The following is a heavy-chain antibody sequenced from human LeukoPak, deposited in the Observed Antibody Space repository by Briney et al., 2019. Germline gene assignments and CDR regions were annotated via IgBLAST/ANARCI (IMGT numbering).Heavy chain of an antibody. V-gene: IGHV3-7*01. J-gene: IGHJ4*02. CDR3: AREDGYCSGGNCYSYFDS. CDR2: MKKTGSET. Sequence: GGSLRLSCAASGFTFSHFWMGWVRQAPGKGLEWVAYMKKTGSETYYVDSVKGRFTITRDNTRNSLFLQMYSLRAEDTAVYFCAREDGYCSGGNCYSYFDSWGQGTLVTVSS. D-gene: IGHD2-15*01. CDR1: GFTFSHFW.